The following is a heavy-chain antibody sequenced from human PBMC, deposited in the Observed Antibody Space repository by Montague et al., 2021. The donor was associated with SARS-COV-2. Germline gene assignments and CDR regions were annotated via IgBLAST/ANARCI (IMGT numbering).Heavy chain of an antibody. V-gene: IGHV2-70*11. CDR3: ARIRYDILTGYQTLFDY. Sequence: VKPTQTLTLTCTFSGFSLSTSGMCVSWIHQPPGKALEWLARIDWDDDKYYSTSLKTRLTISKDTSKNQVVLTMTNMDPVDTATYYCARIRYDILTGYQTLFDYWGQGTLVTVSS. D-gene: IGHD3-9*01. J-gene: IGHJ4*02. CDR1: GFSLSTSGMC. CDR2: IDWDDDK.